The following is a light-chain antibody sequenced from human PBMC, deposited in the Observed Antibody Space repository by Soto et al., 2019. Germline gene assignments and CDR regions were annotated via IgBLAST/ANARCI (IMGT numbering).Light chain of an antibody. Sequence: EIVLTQSPAILSLSPGERATLSCRASQSVGTYLDWYQQKLGQAPRLLIYDASNRATGIPARFSGSGSGKDFTLTISSLEPEEFAVYYCQQRVNWLTFGGGTKVAL. CDR3: QQRVNWLT. J-gene: IGKJ4*01. CDR2: DAS. CDR1: QSVGTY. V-gene: IGKV3-11*01.